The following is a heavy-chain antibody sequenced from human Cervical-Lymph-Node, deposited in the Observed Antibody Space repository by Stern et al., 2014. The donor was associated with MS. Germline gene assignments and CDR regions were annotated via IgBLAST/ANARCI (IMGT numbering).Heavy chain of an antibody. CDR3: ARLLFGEVTAS. J-gene: IGHJ1*01. CDR2: INPKSGGT. CDR1: GYAFSDFY. Sequence: QVQLVQSGAEVKKPGASVKVSCKVSGYAFSDFYMHWVRQAPGQGLEWMGRINPKSGGTDSAQKFQGRVTLTRDASISTAYMELSRLTSDDTAIYYCARLLFGEVTASWGQGTLVVVS. D-gene: IGHD3-3*01. V-gene: IGHV1-2*06.